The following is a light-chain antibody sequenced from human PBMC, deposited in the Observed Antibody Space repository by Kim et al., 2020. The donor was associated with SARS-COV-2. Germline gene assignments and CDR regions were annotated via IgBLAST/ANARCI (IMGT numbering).Light chain of an antibody. V-gene: IGLV3-9*01. CDR1: NIPTIN. Sequence: SVALGQTARLTCGGNNIPTINVHWYRQKPGQAPVLFMYKDSKRPSGIPERFSGSNSGNTATLTITRAQAGDEADYYCQVWDSGTWVFGGGTKLTV. CDR2: KDS. CDR3: QVWDSGTWV. J-gene: IGLJ3*02.